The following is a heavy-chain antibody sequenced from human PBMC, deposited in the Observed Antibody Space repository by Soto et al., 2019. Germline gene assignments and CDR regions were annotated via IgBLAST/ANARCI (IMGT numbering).Heavy chain of an antibody. CDR3: TRGPLPSSVAAGAF. J-gene: IGHJ4*02. Sequence: GGSRRVSERVSWGPFEVYGRHLVRQDPGEGLEWVSRISDDDSRTDYADSVKGRFTISRDNAKNTLYLQMNALRVEDTALYFCTRGPLPSSVAAGAFWVQGTLVTVSS. CDR2: ISDDDSRT. D-gene: IGHD3-10*01. V-gene: IGHV3-74*01. CDR1: WGPFEVYG.